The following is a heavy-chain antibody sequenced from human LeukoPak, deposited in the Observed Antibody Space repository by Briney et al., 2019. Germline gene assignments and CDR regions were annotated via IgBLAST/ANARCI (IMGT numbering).Heavy chain of an antibody. CDR2: INPNSGGT. Sequence: GASVKVSCKASGYTFTGYYMRWVRQAPGQGLEWMGWINPNSGGTNYAQKFQGRVTMTRDTSISTAYMELSRLRSDDTAVYYCARDPPYSSSSYFDYWGQGTLVTVSS. J-gene: IGHJ4*02. D-gene: IGHD6-6*01. CDR3: ARDPPYSSSSYFDY. V-gene: IGHV1-2*02. CDR1: GYTFTGYY.